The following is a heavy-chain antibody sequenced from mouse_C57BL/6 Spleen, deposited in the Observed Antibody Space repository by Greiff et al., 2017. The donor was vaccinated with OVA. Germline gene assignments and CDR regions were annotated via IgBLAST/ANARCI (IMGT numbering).Heavy chain of an antibody. V-gene: IGHV1-64*01. CDR2: IHPNSGST. CDR1: GYTFTSYW. Sequence: QVQLQQPGAELVKPGASVKLSCTASGYTFTSYWMHWVKQRPGQGLEWIGMIHPNSGSTNYNEKFKSKATLAVDKSSSTAYMQLSSLTSEDSAVYYCARVREDYGSSYGFAYWGQGTLVTVSA. CDR3: ARVREDYGSSYGFAY. J-gene: IGHJ3*01. D-gene: IGHD1-1*01.